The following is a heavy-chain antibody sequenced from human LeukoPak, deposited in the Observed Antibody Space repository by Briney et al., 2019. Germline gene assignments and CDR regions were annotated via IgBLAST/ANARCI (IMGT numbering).Heavy chain of an antibody. Sequence: SETLSLTCAVYGGSFSGYYWSWIRQPPGKGLEWIGEINHSGSTNYNPSPKSRVTISVDTSKNQFSLKLSSVTAADTAVYYCARVGVTTVTTNDYWGQGTLVTVSS. CDR3: ARVGVTTVTTNDY. V-gene: IGHV4-34*01. D-gene: IGHD4-17*01. J-gene: IGHJ4*02. CDR1: GGSFSGYY. CDR2: INHSGST.